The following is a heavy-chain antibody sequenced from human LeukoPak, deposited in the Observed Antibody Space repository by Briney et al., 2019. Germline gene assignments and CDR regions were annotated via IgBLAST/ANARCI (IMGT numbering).Heavy chain of an antibody. J-gene: IGHJ5*02. CDR3: AKDNGMATTDPT. D-gene: IGHD5-24*01. CDR1: GYTFTGYY. Sequence: SCKASGYTFTGYYMHWVRQAPGKGLEWVAVISYDGSNKYYADSVKGRFTISRDNSKNTLYLQMNSLRAEDTAVYYCAKDNGMATTDPTWGQGTLVTVSS. CDR2: ISYDGSNK. V-gene: IGHV3-30*18.